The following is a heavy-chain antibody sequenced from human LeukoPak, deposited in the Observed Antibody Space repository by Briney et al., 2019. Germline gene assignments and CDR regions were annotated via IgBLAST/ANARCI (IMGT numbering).Heavy chain of an antibody. J-gene: IGHJ4*02. Sequence: PGGSLRLSCAASGSTFSKYAMSWVRQAPGKGLEWVSGISDSGGRTYYADSVKGRFTISRDNSKNTLYLQMNSLRAEDTAVYYCAKHSVSYGDSRPDSWGQGTLVTVSS. V-gene: IGHV3-23*01. D-gene: IGHD2-21*02. CDR3: AKHSVSYGDSRPDS. CDR2: ISDSGGRT. CDR1: GSTFSKYA.